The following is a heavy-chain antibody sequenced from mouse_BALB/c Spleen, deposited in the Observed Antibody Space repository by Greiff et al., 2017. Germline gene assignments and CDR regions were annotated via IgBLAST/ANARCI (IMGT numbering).Heavy chain of an antibody. CDR2: IRNKANGYTT. CDR1: GFTFTDYY. J-gene: IGHJ2*01. Sequence: EVQLQESGGGLVQPGGSLRLSCATSGFTFTDYYMSWVRQPPGKALEWLGFIRNKANGYTTEYSASVKGRFTISRDNSQSILYLQMNTLRAEDSATYYCARDSFDYWGQGTTLTVSS. CDR3: ARDSFDY. V-gene: IGHV7-3*02.